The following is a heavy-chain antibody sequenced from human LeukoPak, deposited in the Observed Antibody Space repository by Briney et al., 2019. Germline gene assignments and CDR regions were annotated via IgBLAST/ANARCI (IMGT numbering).Heavy chain of an antibody. V-gene: IGHV4-31*03. J-gene: IGHJ4*02. CDR1: GGSISSGGYY. D-gene: IGHD1-26*01. CDR3: ATFSGSYYWRID. Sequence: PSQTLSLTCTVSGGSISSGGYYWSWIRQHPGKGLEWIGEINHSGSNNYNPSLKSRVTISVDTSKNQFSLNLRSVTAADTAVYYCATFSGSYYWRIDWGQGTLVTVSS. CDR2: INHSGSN.